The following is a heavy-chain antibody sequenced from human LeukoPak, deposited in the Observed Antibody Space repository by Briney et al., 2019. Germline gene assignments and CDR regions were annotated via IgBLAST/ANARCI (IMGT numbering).Heavy chain of an antibody. CDR1: GGSVSSGSYY. Sequence: SETLSLTCAVSGGSVSSGSYYWRWTRQPPGKGLEWIGYIYYSGSTNYNPSLKSRVTISVDTSKNQFSLKLSSVTAADTAVYYCASTYSSGWYSSLDYWGQGTLVTVSS. D-gene: IGHD6-19*01. V-gene: IGHV4-61*01. J-gene: IGHJ4*02. CDR2: IYYSGST. CDR3: ASTYSSGWYSSLDY.